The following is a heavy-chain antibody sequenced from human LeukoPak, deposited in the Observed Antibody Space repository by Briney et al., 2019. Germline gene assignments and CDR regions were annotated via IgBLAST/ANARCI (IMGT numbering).Heavy chain of an antibody. D-gene: IGHD2-15*01. Sequence: GESLKISCKGSGYSFASYWIAWVRQMPGKGLEWMGIIYPGDSDTRYSPSFQGQVTISADKSISTAYLQWSSLKASDTAMYYCARHGSTCSGGSCYRIGYYYYYGMDVWGQGTTVTVSS. J-gene: IGHJ6*02. CDR1: GYSFASYW. V-gene: IGHV5-51*01. CDR2: IYPGDSDT. CDR3: ARHGSTCSGGSCYRIGYYYYYGMDV.